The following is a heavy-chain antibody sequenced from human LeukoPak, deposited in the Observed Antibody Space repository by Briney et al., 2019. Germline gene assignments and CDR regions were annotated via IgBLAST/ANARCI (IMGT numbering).Heavy chain of an antibody. CDR2: ISSSGGIV. J-gene: IGHJ5*02. CDR1: EFTFSLYE. Sequence: QVGGSLRLSCAASEFTFSLYEMNWVRQAPGKGLEWVSYISSSGGIVYYADSVKGRFTISRDNAKNSLYLQMNSLRAEDTALYYCVRYAKDDGRFDPWGQGTLVTVSS. V-gene: IGHV3-48*03. CDR3: VRYAKDDGRFDP. D-gene: IGHD2-2*01.